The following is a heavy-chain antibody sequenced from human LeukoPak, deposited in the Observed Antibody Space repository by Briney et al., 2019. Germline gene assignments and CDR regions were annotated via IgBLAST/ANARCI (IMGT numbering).Heavy chain of an antibody. CDR3: ARDNWLEQLNAFDI. D-gene: IGHD1-1*01. CDR2: INHSGST. CDR1: GGSFSGYY. V-gene: IGHV4-34*01. J-gene: IGHJ3*02. Sequence: KPSETLSLTCAVYGGSFSGYYWSWIRQPPGKGPEWIGEINHSGSTNYNPSLKSRVTISVDTSKNQFSLKLSSVTAADTAVYYCARDNWLEQLNAFDIWGQGTMVTVSS.